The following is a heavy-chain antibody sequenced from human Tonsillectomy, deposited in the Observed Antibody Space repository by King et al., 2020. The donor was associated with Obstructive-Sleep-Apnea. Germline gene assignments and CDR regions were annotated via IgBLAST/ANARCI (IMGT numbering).Heavy chain of an antibody. J-gene: IGHJ5*02. CDR2: IYYSGST. V-gene: IGHV4-39*07. CDR3: TRERATDTNWFDP. D-gene: IGHD1-1*01. Sequence: VQLQESGPGLVKPSETVSLTCIVSGGSISDSSYYWGWIRQPPGKGLEWIGSIYYSGSTYYNPSLKSRITISVDTSKNQFSLKLNSVTAADTAVYYCTRERATDTNWFDPWGQGTLVTVSS. CDR1: GGSISDSSYY.